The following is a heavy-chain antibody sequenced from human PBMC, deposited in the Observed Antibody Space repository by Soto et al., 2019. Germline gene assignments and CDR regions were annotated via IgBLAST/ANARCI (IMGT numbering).Heavy chain of an antibody. CDR2: IYYSGST. Sequence: SETLSLTCTVSGGSISSSSYYWGWIRQPPGKGLEWIGSIYYSGSTYYNPSLKSRVTISVDTSKNQFSLKLSSVTAADTAVYYCARLNWAYYYYGMDVWGQGTTVTVS. D-gene: IGHD7-27*01. CDR1: GGSISSSSYY. V-gene: IGHV4-39*01. J-gene: IGHJ6*02. CDR3: ARLNWAYYYYGMDV.